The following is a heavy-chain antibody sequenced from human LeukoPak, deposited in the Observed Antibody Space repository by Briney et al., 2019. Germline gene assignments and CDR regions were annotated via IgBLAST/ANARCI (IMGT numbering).Heavy chain of an antibody. CDR3: ARDIRGIAAVGTGDY. Sequence: SETLSLTCTVSGGSISSDDYCWSWIRQPPGKGLEWIGYIYYSGSTYYNPSLKSRVTISVDTSKNQFSLKLSSVTAADTAVYYCARDIRGIAAVGTGDYWGQGTLVTVSS. J-gene: IGHJ4*02. V-gene: IGHV4-30-4*08. CDR2: IYYSGST. D-gene: IGHD6-13*01. CDR1: GGSISSDDYC.